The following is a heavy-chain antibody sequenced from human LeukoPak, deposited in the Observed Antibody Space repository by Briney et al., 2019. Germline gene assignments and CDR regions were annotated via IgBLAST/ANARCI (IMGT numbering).Heavy chain of an antibody. CDR3: ARETNNRFDP. J-gene: IGHJ5*02. V-gene: IGHV5-51*01. D-gene: IGHD1/OR15-1a*01. Sequence: ESLKISCKGSGYRFGSYWIAWVRQMPGKGLEWMGIICPGDSDTRYSPDFQGQVTISVDKSISTAYLQWSSLKASDTAVYYCARETNNRFDPWGQGTQVTVSS. CDR1: GYRFGSYW. CDR2: ICPGDSDT.